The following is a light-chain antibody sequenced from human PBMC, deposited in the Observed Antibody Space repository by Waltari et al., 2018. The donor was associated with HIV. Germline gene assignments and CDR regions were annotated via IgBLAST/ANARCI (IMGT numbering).Light chain of an antibody. Sequence: QCALTQPASVSGSPGQSITISCTGTSSDVGGYNFVSWYQQHPGRAPQLIIYEVIRRPSGVSNRFSGSKAGNPASLNISGLQAEDEAGYPCGSYTNTTTSVVFGGGTKLTVL. CDR2: EVI. J-gene: IGLJ2*01. V-gene: IGLV2-14*01. CDR1: SSDVGGYNF. CDR3: GSYTNTTTSVV.